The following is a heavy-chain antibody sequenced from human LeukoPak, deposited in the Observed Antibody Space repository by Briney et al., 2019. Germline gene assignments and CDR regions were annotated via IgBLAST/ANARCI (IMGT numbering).Heavy chain of an antibody. V-gene: IGHV3-7*01. CDR3: AWYGVTHGLDV. J-gene: IGHJ6*02. Sequence: GGSLRLSCAASGFSLSNYWMSWVRQAPGRGLEWVANINQDGSDKYYVDSVMGRFTISKDNAKNSVYLQVNSLRPEDTAIYYCAWYGVTHGLDVWGQGTTVTVSS. CDR1: GFSLSNYW. D-gene: IGHD3-10*01. CDR2: INQDGSDK.